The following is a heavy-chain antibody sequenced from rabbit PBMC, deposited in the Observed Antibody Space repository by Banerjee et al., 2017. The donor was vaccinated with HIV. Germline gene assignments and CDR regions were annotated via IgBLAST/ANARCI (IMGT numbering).Heavy chain of an antibody. Sequence: QSLEESGGDLVKPGASLTLTCTASGFSFSSSYWICWVRQAPGKGLEWIACIYTGSGSTYYANWAKGRFTISKTSSTTVTLQMTSLTAADTATYFCARAAGYGGYGYATGFTLWGPGTLVTVS. CDR3: ARAAGYGGYGYATGFTL. V-gene: IGHV1S40*01. CDR2: IYTGSGST. J-gene: IGHJ4*01. CDR1: GFSFSSSYW. D-gene: IGHD6-1*01.